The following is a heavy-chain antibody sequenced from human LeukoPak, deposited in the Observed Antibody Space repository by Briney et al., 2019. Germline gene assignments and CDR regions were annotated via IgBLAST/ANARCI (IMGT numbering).Heavy chain of an antibody. Sequence: SETLSLTCTVSGGSINSYYWSWIRQPPGKGLEWIAYIYYSGSTSFNPSLKSRVTISVDTSKNQFSLKLNSVTAADTAMYYCARLFHPALSGNYPFDYWGQGTLVTVSS. CDR3: ARLFHPALSGNYPFDY. CDR2: IYYSGST. D-gene: IGHD1-26*01. V-gene: IGHV4-59*01. CDR1: GGSINSYY. J-gene: IGHJ4*02.